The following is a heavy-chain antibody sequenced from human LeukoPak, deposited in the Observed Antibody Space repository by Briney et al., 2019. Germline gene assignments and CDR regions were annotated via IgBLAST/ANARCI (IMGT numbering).Heavy chain of an antibody. J-gene: IGHJ4*02. V-gene: IGHV4-59*08. Sequence: SETLSLTCTVSGGSISSYYWSWIRQPPGKGLECIGYIYYSGNTNYNPSLKSRVTISVDTSRNQFSLKLTSVTAADTAVYYCAKVSDRDSSGYYWGFEYWGQGTLVTVSS. CDR3: AKVSDRDSSGYYWGFEY. CDR2: IYYSGNT. D-gene: IGHD3-22*01. CDR1: GGSISSYY.